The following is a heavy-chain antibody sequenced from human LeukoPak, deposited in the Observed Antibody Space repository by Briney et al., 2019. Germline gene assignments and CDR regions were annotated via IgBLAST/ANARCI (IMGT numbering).Heavy chain of an antibody. CDR2: INPNSGGT. CDR1: GYTFTGYY. Sequence: ASVKVSRKAPGYTFTGYYMHWVRQAPGQGLEWMGWINPNSGGTNYAQKFQGRVTMTRDTSISTAYMELSRLRSDDTAVYYCARDLELVRGVINIDYWGQGTLVTVSS. J-gene: IGHJ4*02. CDR3: ARDLELVRGVINIDY. V-gene: IGHV1-2*02. D-gene: IGHD3-10*01.